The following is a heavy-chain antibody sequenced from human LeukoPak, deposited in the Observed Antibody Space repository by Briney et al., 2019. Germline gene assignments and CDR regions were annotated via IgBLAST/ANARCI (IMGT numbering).Heavy chain of an antibody. CDR1: GGSFSGYY. CDR2: INHSGSI. J-gene: IGHJ4*02. V-gene: IGHV4-34*01. CDR3: ARGEPIYGSGSYYNPNNDY. Sequence: SETLSLTCAVYGGSFSGYYWSWIRHPPGKGLEWIGEINHSGSINYNPSLKSRVTISVDTSKNQFSLKLSSVTAADTAVYYCARGEPIYGSGSYYNPNNDYWGQGTLVTVSS. D-gene: IGHD3-10*01.